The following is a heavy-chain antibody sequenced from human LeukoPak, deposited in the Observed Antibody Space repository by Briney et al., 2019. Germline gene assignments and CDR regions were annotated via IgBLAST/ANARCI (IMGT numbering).Heavy chain of an antibody. Sequence: GGSLRLSCAASGFTFSSYAMTWVRQAPGKGLEWVTVISGSGGSTYYADSVKGRFTISRDNSKNTLYLQMNSLRAEDTAVYYCARGVEPYSPYDCWGQGTLVTVSS. J-gene: IGHJ4*02. CDR3: ARGVEPYSPYDC. CDR2: ISGSGGST. V-gene: IGHV3-23*01. CDR1: GFTFSSYA. D-gene: IGHD6-6*01.